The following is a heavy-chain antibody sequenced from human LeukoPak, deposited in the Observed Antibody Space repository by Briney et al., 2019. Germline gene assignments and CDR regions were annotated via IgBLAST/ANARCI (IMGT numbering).Heavy chain of an antibody. J-gene: IGHJ6*03. Sequence: GASVKVSWTASGYTFTTLDISWVRQATGQGLEWMGWINPNSGNRGYAQKFQGSVTITRDTSISTAYMELSSLRSEDTAVYYCARDGCSSTGCLYYYYYYYMDVWGKGTTVTVSS. V-gene: IGHV1-8*03. CDR3: ARDGCSSTGCLYYYYYYYMDV. CDR1: GYTFTTLD. D-gene: IGHD2-2*01. CDR2: INPNSGNR.